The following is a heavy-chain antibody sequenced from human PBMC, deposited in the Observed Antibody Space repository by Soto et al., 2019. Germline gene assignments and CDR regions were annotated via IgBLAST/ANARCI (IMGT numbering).Heavy chain of an antibody. D-gene: IGHD2-21*02. J-gene: IGHJ4*02. CDR3: ARESSLSSDSVSNCVEY. Sequence: SVNGRFTLSRDNAKNSLFLQMNSLRAEDTAVYYCARESSLSSDSVSNCVEYWCQGTLVTVSS. V-gene: IGHV3-21*01.